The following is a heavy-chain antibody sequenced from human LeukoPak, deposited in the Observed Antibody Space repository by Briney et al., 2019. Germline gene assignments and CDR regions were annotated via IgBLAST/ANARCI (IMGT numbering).Heavy chain of an antibody. Sequence: GGSLRLSCAASGFTFSSYDMSWVRQAPGKGLEWVSASGSGGTTYYADSVKGRFTISRDNSKNTLYLQMSSLRAEDTAVYYCVKGDWGSSSPTDYWGQGTLVTVSS. J-gene: IGHJ4*02. CDR1: GFTFSSYD. V-gene: IGHV3-23*01. CDR3: VKGDWGSSSPTDY. CDR2: SGSGGTT. D-gene: IGHD6-13*01.